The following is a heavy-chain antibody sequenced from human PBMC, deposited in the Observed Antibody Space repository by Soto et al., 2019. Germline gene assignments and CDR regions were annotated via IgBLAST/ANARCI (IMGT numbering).Heavy chain of an antibody. CDR3: ARSGGLRVLFLEWSAPRYYMDF. J-gene: IGHJ6*03. Sequence: SETLSLTCTVSGGSISSYYWSWIRQPPGKGLEWIGYIYYSGSTNYNPSLKSRVTISVDTSKNQFSLKLSSVTAADTAVYYCARSGGLRVLFLEWSAPRYYMDFWGKGSTVTVSS. D-gene: IGHD3-3*01. V-gene: IGHV4-59*01. CDR1: GGSISSYY. CDR2: IYYSGST.